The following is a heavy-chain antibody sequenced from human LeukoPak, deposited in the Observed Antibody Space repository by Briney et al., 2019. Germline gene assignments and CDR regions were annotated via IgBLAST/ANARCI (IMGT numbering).Heavy chain of an antibody. CDR1: GGSISNYY. D-gene: IGHD6-19*01. V-gene: IGHV4-59*08. Sequence: PSETLSLTCTVSGGSISNYYWSWIRQPPGKRLEWIGYILYGGSTNYNPSLKSRVTISVDTSKNQFSLKLSSVTAADTAVYYCTRSSGWRSPLAYWGQGTLVTVSS. CDR2: ILYGGST. CDR3: TRSSGWRSPLAY. J-gene: IGHJ4*02.